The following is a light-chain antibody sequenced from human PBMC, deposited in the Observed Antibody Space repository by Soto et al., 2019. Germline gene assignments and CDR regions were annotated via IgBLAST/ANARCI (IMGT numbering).Light chain of an antibody. CDR3: QQYNDNCT. V-gene: IGKV1-5*03. CDR1: QSISSW. J-gene: IGKJ4*01. Sequence: DIQMTQSPSSLSASVGDRVTITCRASQSISSWLAWYQQKPGTAPKLLIYNASTLQSGVPSRFSGSGSGTEFTLTISSLQPDDSATYYCQQYNDNCTFGQGTKVEIK. CDR2: NAS.